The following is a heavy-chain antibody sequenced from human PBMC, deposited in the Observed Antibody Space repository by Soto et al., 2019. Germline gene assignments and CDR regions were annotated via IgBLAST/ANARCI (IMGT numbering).Heavy chain of an antibody. CDR3: TIYSSSALYYGMDV. D-gene: IGHD6-6*01. J-gene: IGHJ6*02. Sequence: EVQLVESGGGLVKPGGSLRLSCAASGFTFSNTWMNWVRQAPGKGLEWVGRIKSKTDGGTTDYAAPVKGSFTISREDSKNTLYLQMNSLKTEDTAVYYCTIYSSSALYYGMDVWGQGTTVTVSS. CDR2: IKSKTDGGTT. V-gene: IGHV3-15*07. CDR1: GFTFSNTW.